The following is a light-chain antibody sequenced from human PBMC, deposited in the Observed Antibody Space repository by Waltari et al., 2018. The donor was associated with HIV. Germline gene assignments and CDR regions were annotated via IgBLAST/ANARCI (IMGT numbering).Light chain of an antibody. CDR1: SSDVGSYNL. V-gene: IGLV2-23*02. J-gene: IGLJ3*02. CDR3: CSYAGSSTFWV. Sequence: QSALTQSASVSGSPGQSITISCTGTSSDVGSYNLVSWYQQHPGKAPKVMIYEVSKRPSGVSYRFSGSKSGNTASLTISGLQAEDEADYYCCSYAGSSTFWVFGGGTKLTVL. CDR2: EVS.